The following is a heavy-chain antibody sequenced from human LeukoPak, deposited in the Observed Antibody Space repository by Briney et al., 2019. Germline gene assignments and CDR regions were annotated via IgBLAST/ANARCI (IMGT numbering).Heavy chain of an antibody. CDR1: GGSISSSNW. CDR3: ASKIPMVRGVIITKNWFDP. D-gene: IGHD3-10*01. J-gene: IGHJ5*02. Sequence: KASGTLSLTCAVSGGSISSSNWWSWVRQPPGKGLEWIGEIYHSGSTNYNPSLKSRVTISVDKSKNQFSLKLSSVTAADTAVYYCASKIPMVRGVIITKNWFDPWGRGTLVTVSS. V-gene: IGHV4-4*02. CDR2: IYHSGST.